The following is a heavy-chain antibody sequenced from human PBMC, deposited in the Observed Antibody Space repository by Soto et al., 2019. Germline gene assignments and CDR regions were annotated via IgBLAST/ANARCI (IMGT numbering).Heavy chain of an antibody. J-gene: IGHJ5*02. Sequence: QPGGSLRLSCAASGFSFSSHGMHWVRQAPGKGLEWVAVVTFDGSHQYYADSVKGRFTISRDNSRNMVYLQMNSLREDDTAIYFCARYYIYDYRGPFDLWGQGIQVTVSS. CDR3: ARYYIYDYRGPFDL. D-gene: IGHD4-4*01. CDR1: GFSFSSHG. V-gene: IGHV3-30*03. CDR2: VTFDGSHQ.